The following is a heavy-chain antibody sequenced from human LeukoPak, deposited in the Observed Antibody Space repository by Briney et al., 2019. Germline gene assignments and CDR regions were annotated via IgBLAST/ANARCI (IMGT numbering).Heavy chain of an antibody. J-gene: IGHJ4*02. CDR1: GFTSSNYA. D-gene: IGHD4-17*01. Sequence: GGSLRLSCAASGFTSSNYAMNWVRQAPGKGLEWVSYINSRSGIIRYADSVKGRFTISRDNAKKSLDLQMNSLRAEDTAVYYCARDARDYGDYDYWGQGTLVTVSS. V-gene: IGHV3-48*01. CDR3: ARDARDYGDYDY. CDR2: INSRSGII.